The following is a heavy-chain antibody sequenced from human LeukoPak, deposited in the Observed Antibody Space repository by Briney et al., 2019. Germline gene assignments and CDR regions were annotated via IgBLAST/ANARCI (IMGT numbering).Heavy chain of an antibody. CDR1: GYTFTSYA. CDR3: ARDKSGRYNFDY. V-gene: IGHV1-3*01. J-gene: IGHJ4*02. Sequence: GASVKVSCKASGYTFTSYAMHWVRQAPGQRLEWMGWINAGNGNTKYSQKFQGRVTITRDTSASTAYMELSSLRSEDTAVYYCARDKSGRYNFDYWGQGTLVTVSS. CDR2: INAGNGNT. D-gene: IGHD1-26*01.